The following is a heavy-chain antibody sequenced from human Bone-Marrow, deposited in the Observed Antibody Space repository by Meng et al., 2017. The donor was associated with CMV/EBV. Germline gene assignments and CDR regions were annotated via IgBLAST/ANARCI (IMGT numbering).Heavy chain of an antibody. J-gene: IGHJ5*02. Sequence: QVQLGQSGAEVKKHGASVKVSCKASGYTCTSYGISWVRQAPGQGLEWMGGISAYNGNTNYAQKLQGRVTMTTDTSTSTAYMELRSLRSDDTAVYYCARVTVLGVVVAAGWFDPWGQGTLVTVSS. D-gene: IGHD2-15*01. CDR2: ISAYNGNT. CDR1: GYTCTSYG. V-gene: IGHV1-18*01. CDR3: ARVTVLGVVVAAGWFDP.